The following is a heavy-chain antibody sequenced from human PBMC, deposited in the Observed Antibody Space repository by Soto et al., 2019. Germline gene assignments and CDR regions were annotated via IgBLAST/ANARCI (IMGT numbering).Heavy chain of an antibody. CDR3: ARGKGMEENYYYYGMDV. Sequence: ASVKVSCKASGYTFRTYALHWVRQAPGQGLEWMGWINGGNGHTRYSQKFKDRVTISRDTPASTAYMELSGLRSEDTAVYYCARGKGMEENYYYYGMDVWGQGTTVTVSS. D-gene: IGHD1-1*01. V-gene: IGHV1-3*01. CDR2: INGGNGHT. CDR1: GYTFRTYA. J-gene: IGHJ6*02.